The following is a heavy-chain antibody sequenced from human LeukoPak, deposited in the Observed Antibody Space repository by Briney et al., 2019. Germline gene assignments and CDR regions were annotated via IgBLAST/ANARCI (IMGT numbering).Heavy chain of an antibody. J-gene: IGHJ6*03. D-gene: IGHD3-3*01. V-gene: IGHV4-39*01. CDR2: ISHSGGT. Sequence: SETLSLTCTVSRGSISTKNYFWGWIRQPPGKGLEWIRSISHSGGTYYSPSLKSRVTISIDTSKTQFSLKLRSVTAADTAVYFCARHVPLIHSITGSYHYYMDVWGEGTTVAVSS. CDR3: ARHVPLIHSITGSYHYYMDV. CDR1: RGSISTKNYF.